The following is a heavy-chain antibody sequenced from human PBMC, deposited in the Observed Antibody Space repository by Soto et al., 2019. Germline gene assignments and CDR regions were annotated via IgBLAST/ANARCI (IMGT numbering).Heavy chain of an antibody. CDR1: GFSLSNARMG. J-gene: IGHJ4*02. CDR3: ARLYHDSSGYYRGPVDY. CDR2: IFSNDEK. D-gene: IGHD3-22*01. Sequence: QVTLKESGPVLVKPTETLTLTCTVSGFSLSNARMGVSWIRQPPGKALEWLAHIFSNDEKSYSTSLKRRLTISKDTSKSQVVLTMTNMDPVDAATDYCARLYHDSSGYYRGPVDYWGQGALVTVSS. V-gene: IGHV2-26*01.